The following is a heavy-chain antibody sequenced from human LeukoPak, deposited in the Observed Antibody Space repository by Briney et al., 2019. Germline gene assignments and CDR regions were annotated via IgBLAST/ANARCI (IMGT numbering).Heavy chain of an antibody. CDR1: GYTFTSYA. J-gene: IGHJ5*01. D-gene: IGHD3-16*02. Sequence: GASVKVSCKASGYTFTSYAMNCVRQAPGQGLEWMGWINTNTGEPTYAQGFTGRFVFSLDTSVSTAYLQISSLKAEDTAVYYCARAYQPLGGLSFPDSWGQGTLVTVSS. CDR3: ARAYQPLGGLSFPDS. CDR2: INTNTGEP. V-gene: IGHV7-4-1*02.